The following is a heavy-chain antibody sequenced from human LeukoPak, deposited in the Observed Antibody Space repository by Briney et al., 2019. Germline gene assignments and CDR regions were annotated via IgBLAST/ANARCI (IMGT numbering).Heavy chain of an antibody. V-gene: IGHV1-2*02. J-gene: IGHJ4*02. D-gene: IGHD6-19*01. Sequence: ASVKVSCKASGYTFTGYYMHRVRQAPGQGLEWMGWINPNSGGTNYAQKLQGRVTMTTDTSTSTAYMELRSLRSDDTAVYYCARDSGVAGMEDYFDYWGQGTLVTVSS. CDR2: INPNSGGT. CDR3: ARDSGVAGMEDYFDY. CDR1: GYTFTGYY.